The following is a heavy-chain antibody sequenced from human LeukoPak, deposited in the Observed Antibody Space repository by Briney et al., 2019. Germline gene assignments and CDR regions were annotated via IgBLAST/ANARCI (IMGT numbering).Heavy chain of an antibody. Sequence: ASVKVSCKASGGTFSSYAISWVRQATGQGLEWMGWMNPNSGNTGYAQKFQGRVTMTRNTSISTAYMELSSLRSEDTAVYYCARAPPYYYGSGTYYYCYMDVWGKGTTVTISS. D-gene: IGHD3-10*01. CDR1: GGTFSSYA. V-gene: IGHV1-8*02. CDR2: MNPNSGNT. J-gene: IGHJ6*03. CDR3: ARAPPYYYGSGTYYYCYMDV.